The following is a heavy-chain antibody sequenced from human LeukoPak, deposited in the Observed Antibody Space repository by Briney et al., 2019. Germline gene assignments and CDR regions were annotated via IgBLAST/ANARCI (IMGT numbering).Heavy chain of an antibody. V-gene: IGHV4-59*12. J-gene: IGHJ4*02. Sequence: SETLSLTCTVSGGSISSYYWSWIRQPPGKGLEWIGYIYYSGSTNYNPSLKSRVTISVDTSKNQFSLKLSSETAADTAVYYCARGGRYCSSTSCYRGFYFDYWGQGTLVTVSS. CDR3: ARGGRYCSSTSCYRGFYFDY. D-gene: IGHD2-2*02. CDR1: GGSISSYY. CDR2: IYYSGST.